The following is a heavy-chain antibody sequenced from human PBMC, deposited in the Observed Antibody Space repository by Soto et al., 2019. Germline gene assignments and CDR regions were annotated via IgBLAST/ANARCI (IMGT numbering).Heavy chain of an antibody. D-gene: IGHD4-17*01. J-gene: IGHJ4*02. CDR2: IYYRGST. CDR1: GGSISSSTYY. V-gene: IGHV4-39*01. Sequence: PSETLSLTCTVSGGSISSSTYYWGWIRQPPGKGLEWIGTIYYRGSTYYNPSLKSRVTISVDTSKNQFSLKLTSVTAADTAVYYCARLVGDYGNFDYWGQGTLVTVSS. CDR3: ARLVGDYGNFDY.